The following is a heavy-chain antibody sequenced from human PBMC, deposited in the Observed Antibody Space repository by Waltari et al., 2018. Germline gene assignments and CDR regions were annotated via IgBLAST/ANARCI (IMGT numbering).Heavy chain of an antibody. Sequence: QLQLQESGPGLVKPSETLSLTGTVSGGSISSSSYYWGWIRQPPGKGLEWIGSIYYSGSTYYNPSLKSRVTISVDTSKNQFSLKLSSVTAADTAVYYCARPQGQSGWGAFDIWGQGTMVTVSS. CDR2: IYYSGST. CDR3: ARPQGQSGWGAFDI. D-gene: IGHD6-19*01. V-gene: IGHV4-39*01. J-gene: IGHJ3*02. CDR1: GGSISSSSYY.